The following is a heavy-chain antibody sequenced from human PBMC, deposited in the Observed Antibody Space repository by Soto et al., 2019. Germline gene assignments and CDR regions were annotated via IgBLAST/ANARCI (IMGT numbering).Heavy chain of an antibody. V-gene: IGHV1-24*01. CDR1: GYTLTELS. Sequence: ASVKVSCKVSGYTLTELSMHWVRQAPGKGLEWMGGFDPEDGETIYAQKFQGRVTMTEDTSTDTAYMELSSLRSEDTAVYYCATIAARDNYYYYGMDVWGQGXTVTVYS. CDR2: FDPEDGET. D-gene: IGHD6-6*01. J-gene: IGHJ6*02. CDR3: ATIAARDNYYYYGMDV.